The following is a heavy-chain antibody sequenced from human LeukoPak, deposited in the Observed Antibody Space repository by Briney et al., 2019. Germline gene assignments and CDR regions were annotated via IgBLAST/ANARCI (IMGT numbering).Heavy chain of an antibody. J-gene: IGHJ4*02. D-gene: IGHD5-24*01. CDR1: GFSFSDYW. Sequence: GGSLRLSCAASGFSFSDYWMHWVRQASGKGPVWVSRTNSDGRSTDYADSVKGRFTVSRDNAKNTLYLQMNSLRAEDTAVYYCARGWRGADSWGQGTLVTVPS. CDR3: ARGWRGADS. V-gene: IGHV3-74*01. CDR2: TNSDGRST.